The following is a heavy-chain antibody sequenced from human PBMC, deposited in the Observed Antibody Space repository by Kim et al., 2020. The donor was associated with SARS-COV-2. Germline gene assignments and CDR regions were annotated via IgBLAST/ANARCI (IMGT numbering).Heavy chain of an antibody. Sequence: KSRVTISVDTSKNQFSLKLSSVTAADTAVYYCARASLWFGELLGYYGMDVWGQGTTVTVSS. J-gene: IGHJ6*02. D-gene: IGHD3-10*01. V-gene: IGHV4-31*02. CDR3: ARASLWFGELLGYYGMDV.